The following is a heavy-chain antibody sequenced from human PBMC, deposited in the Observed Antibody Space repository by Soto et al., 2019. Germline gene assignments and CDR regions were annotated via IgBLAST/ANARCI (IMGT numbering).Heavy chain of an antibody. D-gene: IGHD4-17*01. V-gene: IGHV3-48*03. Sequence: GGSLRLSCAASGFNFSSYEMNWVRQAPGKGLEWISYISFSGSTKNYADSVKGRFTISRDNAKNSLFLQMNSLRAEDTAVYYCARDPPRFYYNGMDVWRQRTTVTVSS. J-gene: IGHJ6*02. CDR2: ISFSGSTK. CDR3: ARDPPRFYYNGMDV. CDR1: GFNFSSYE.